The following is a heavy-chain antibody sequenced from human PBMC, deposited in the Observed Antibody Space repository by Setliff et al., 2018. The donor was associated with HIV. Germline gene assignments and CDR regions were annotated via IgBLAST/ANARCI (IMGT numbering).Heavy chain of an antibody. J-gene: IGHJ4*02. CDR2: LSRGGDNT. D-gene: IGHD3-22*01. CDR3: VKPYTGYYYDGSVYDDF. V-gene: IGHV3-64D*09. Sequence: PGESLKISCLVSGFTVSTYSLNWARQAPGKRPEYVAALSRGGDNTKYADSVKGRFIISRDTSKNTLYLQMSSLRPDDTAIYYCVKPYTGYYYDGSVYDDFWGQGTLVTVS. CDR1: GFTVSTYS.